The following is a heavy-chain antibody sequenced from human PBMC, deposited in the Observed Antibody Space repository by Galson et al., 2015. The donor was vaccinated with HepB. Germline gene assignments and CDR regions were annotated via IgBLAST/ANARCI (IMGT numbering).Heavy chain of an antibody. CDR3: ARSRDWGSSYYYGMDV. Sequence: SLRLSCAASGFTFSSYSMNWVRKAPGKGLEWISVIYSGGSTYYADSVKGRFTISRDNSKNTLYLQMNSLRAEDTAVYYCARSRDWGSSYYYGMDVWGQGTTVTVSS. CDR2: IYSGGST. D-gene: IGHD3-16*01. CDR1: GFTFSSYS. J-gene: IGHJ6*02. V-gene: IGHV3-53*01.